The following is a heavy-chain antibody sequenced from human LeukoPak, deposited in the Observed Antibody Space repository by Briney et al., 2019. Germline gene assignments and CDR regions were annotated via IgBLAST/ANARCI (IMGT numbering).Heavy chain of an antibody. D-gene: IGHD4-17*01. CDR3: ASTFYGDSPPY. Sequence: GGSLRLSCAASGFTFTKYAMHWVRQAPGKGPEWVAAVWDAGSNTHYADSVKGRVTVSRDNSKSTVYLQMNSLRAEDTAVYYCASTFYGDSPPYWGQGTLVTVSS. J-gene: IGHJ4*02. V-gene: IGHV3-33*01. CDR1: GFTFTKYA. CDR2: VWDAGSNT.